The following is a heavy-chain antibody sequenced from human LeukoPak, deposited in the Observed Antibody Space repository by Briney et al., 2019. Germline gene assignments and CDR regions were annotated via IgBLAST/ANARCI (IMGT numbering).Heavy chain of an antibody. J-gene: IGHJ3*02. D-gene: IGHD1-26*01. Sequence: GGSLRLSCAASEFTFNNYWMHWVRQAPGKGLVWVSRIKNDGKITTYADSVKGRFTTSRDNAKNTFYLQMNSLRVEDTAVYYCGKNRYSGSLSPFDIWGQGTMVTVSS. V-gene: IGHV3-74*01. CDR1: EFTFNNYW. CDR3: GKNRYSGSLSPFDI. CDR2: IKNDGKIT.